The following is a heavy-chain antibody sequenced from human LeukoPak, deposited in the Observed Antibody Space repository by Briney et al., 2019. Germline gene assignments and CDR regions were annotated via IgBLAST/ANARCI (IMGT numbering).Heavy chain of an antibody. V-gene: IGHV3-23*01. CDR2: ISGSGGST. CDR1: GFTFSSYA. Sequence: PGGSLRLSCAASGFTFSSYAMSWVRQAPGKGLEWVSAISGSGGSTYYADSVKGRFTISRDNSKNTLYLQMNSLRAEDTAVYYCAKSIIITFGGVNPGKFDNWFDPWGQGTLVTVSS. D-gene: IGHD3-16*01. J-gene: IGHJ5*02. CDR3: AKSIIITFGGVNPGKFDNWFDP.